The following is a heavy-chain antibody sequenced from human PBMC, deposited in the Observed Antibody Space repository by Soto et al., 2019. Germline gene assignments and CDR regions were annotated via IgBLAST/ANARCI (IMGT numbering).Heavy chain of an antibody. Sequence: QVQLVESGGGVVQPGRSLRLSCAASGFTFSSYGMHWVRQAPGKGLEWVAVISYDGSNKYYADSVKGRFTISRDNSKNTLYLQMNSRRAEDTAVYYCAKAGNSIQDARYYGMDVWGQGTTVTVSS. D-gene: IGHD2-8*01. CDR1: GFTFSSYG. J-gene: IGHJ6*02. CDR3: AKAGNSIQDARYYGMDV. CDR2: ISYDGSNK. V-gene: IGHV3-30*18.